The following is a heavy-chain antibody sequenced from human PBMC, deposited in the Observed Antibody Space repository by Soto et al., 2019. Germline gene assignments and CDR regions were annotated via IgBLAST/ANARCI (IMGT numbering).Heavy chain of an antibody. CDR2: IYYSGST. CDR1: GGSISSYY. V-gene: IGHV4-59*01. D-gene: IGHD3-10*01. Sequence: SETLSLTCTVSGGSISSYYRSWIRQPPGKGLEWIGYIYYSGSTNYNPSLKSRVTISVDTSKNQFSLKLSSVTAADTAVYYCARTDYYGSGIGYWGQGTLVTVSS. CDR3: ARTDYYGSGIGY. J-gene: IGHJ4*02.